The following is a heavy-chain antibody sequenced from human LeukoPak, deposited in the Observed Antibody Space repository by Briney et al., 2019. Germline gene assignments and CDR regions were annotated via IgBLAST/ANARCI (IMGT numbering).Heavy chain of an antibody. CDR3: ARATSRGELDV. CDR2: IFYSGTT. Sequence: SETLSLTCTVSGGAISSSGYYWGWIRPPPGKGLEWIGSIFYSGTTDYNPSLKSRVTMSVDTSKNHFSLKLSSVTAADTAVYYCARATSRGELDVWGQGTMVTVSS. D-gene: IGHD2-2*01. V-gene: IGHV4-39*02. J-gene: IGHJ3*01. CDR1: GGAISSSGYY.